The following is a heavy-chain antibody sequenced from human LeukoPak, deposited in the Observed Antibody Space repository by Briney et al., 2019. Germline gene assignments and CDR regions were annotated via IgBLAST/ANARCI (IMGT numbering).Heavy chain of an antibody. CDR3: ARHVKVVAVSQWLSKSYFDY. J-gene: IGHJ4*02. V-gene: IGHV4-61*02. Sequence: PSETLSLTCTVSGDSISSGDYYWSWIRQPAGKGLEWIGRISSSGSTNYNPSLKSRVTISVDTSKNQFSLKLSSVTAADTAVYYCARHVKVVAVSQWLSKSYFDYWGQGTLVTVSS. CDR1: GDSISSGDYY. CDR2: ISSSGST. D-gene: IGHD6-19*01.